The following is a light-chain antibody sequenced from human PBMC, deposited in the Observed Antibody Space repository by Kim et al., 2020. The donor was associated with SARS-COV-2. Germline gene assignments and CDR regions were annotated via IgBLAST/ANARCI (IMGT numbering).Light chain of an antibody. V-gene: IGLV2-8*01. Sequence: GQSVAISCSGTRGDVGKYKYVSWYQQHPGKSPKLIIYEVTKRPSGVPDRFSCSMSVNTASLTVSGLQAEDEADYYCASHGGYDYVFGTGTKVTVL. CDR1: RGDVGKYKY. CDR2: EVT. CDR3: ASHGGYDYV. J-gene: IGLJ1*01.